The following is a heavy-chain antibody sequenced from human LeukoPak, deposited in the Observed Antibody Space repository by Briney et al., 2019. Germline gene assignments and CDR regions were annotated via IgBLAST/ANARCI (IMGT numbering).Heavy chain of an antibody. CDR1: GFTFSNAW. Sequence: PGGSLRLSCAASGFTFSNAWMSWVRQAPGKGLEWVGRTRNKLNSYTTEYAESVKGRFTISRDDSKNSLYLQMNSLKTEDTAVYYCASLEITVAGTSYWGQGTLVTVSS. V-gene: IGHV3-72*01. D-gene: IGHD6-19*01. CDR2: TRNKLNSYTT. CDR3: ASLEITVAGTSY. J-gene: IGHJ4*02.